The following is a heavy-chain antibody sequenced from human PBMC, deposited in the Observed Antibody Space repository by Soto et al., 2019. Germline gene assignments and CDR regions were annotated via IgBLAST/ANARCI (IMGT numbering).Heavy chain of an antibody. V-gene: IGHV3-74*01. Sequence: EVQLVESEGGLVQPGGSLRLSCAGSGFALSSSWMHWVRQDPGKGLVWVSRINFDGSSTDYADSVRGRFTISRDNAKNTLYLEMNSLRADDTAVYHCARGPRGWYGFDYWGQGTLVTVSS. CDR2: INFDGSST. D-gene: IGHD6-19*01. J-gene: IGHJ4*02. CDR3: ARGPRGWYGFDY. CDR1: GFALSSSW.